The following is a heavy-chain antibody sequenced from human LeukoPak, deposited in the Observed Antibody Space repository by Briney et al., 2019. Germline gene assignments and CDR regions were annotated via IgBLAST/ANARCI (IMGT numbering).Heavy chain of an antibody. Sequence: GGSLRLSCAASGFTFSSYWMSWVRQAPGKGLEWVSSISSSSSYIYYADSVKGRFTISRDNAKNSLYLQMNSLRAEDTAVYYCARDREREGGAAAGIDWFDPWGQGTLVTVSS. D-gene: IGHD6-13*01. CDR2: ISSSSSYI. CDR1: GFTFSSYW. CDR3: ARDREREGGAAAGIDWFDP. J-gene: IGHJ5*02. V-gene: IGHV3-21*01.